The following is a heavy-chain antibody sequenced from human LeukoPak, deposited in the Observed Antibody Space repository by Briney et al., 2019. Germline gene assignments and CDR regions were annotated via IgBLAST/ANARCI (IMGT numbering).Heavy chain of an antibody. D-gene: IGHD1-1*01. Sequence: GGSLRPSCSASGFTFSGYAMLWVRQAPGKGLESVSAISNSGGSTYYADSVKGRFTISRDNSDNTLYLQMSSLRPEDTAVYYCAMNWNCDYWGHGTLVTVSS. CDR3: AMNWNCDY. CDR2: ISNSGGST. J-gene: IGHJ4*01. V-gene: IGHV3-64D*09. CDR1: GFTFSGYA.